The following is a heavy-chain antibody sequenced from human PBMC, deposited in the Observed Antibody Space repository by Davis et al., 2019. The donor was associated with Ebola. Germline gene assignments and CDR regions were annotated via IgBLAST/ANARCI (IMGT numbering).Heavy chain of an antibody. V-gene: IGHV1-18*04. D-gene: IGHD6-13*01. CDR2: ISAYNGNT. CDR1: GYTFTNYG. J-gene: IGHJ4*02. CDR3: ARDLHSSSWFDY. Sequence: ASVKVSCKASGYTFTNYGISWVRQAPGQGLEWMGWISAYNGNTNYAQKLQGRVTMTTDTSTSTAYMELRSLRSDDTAAYYCARDLHSSSWFDYWGQGTLVTVSS.